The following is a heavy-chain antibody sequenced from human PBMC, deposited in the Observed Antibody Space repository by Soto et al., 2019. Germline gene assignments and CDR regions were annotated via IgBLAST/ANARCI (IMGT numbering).Heavy chain of an antibody. D-gene: IGHD6-13*01. CDR1: GGSISSGGYY. Sequence: PSETLSLTCTVSGGSISSGGYYWSWIRQHPGKGLEWTGYIYYSGSTYYNPSLKSRVTISVDTSKNQFSLKLSSVTAADTAVYYCARDRGQQLADAFDIWGQGTMVTVSS. J-gene: IGHJ3*02. CDR2: IYYSGST. CDR3: ARDRGQQLADAFDI. V-gene: IGHV4-31*03.